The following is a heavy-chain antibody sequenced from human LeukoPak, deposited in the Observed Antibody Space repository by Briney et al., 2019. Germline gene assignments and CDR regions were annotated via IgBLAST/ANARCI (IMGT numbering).Heavy chain of an antibody. Sequence: SGGSLRLSCAASGFSFSTYWMHWVRQAPGKGLVWVSSSSGRSDSLYYANSGKGRFTISRDNATNSAYFLENSLRAEDTAVYYCSLWFGEPRAFDFRGQGTMVTVFS. CDR1: GFSFSTYW. J-gene: IGHJ3*01. CDR3: SLWFGEPRAFDF. V-gene: IGHV3-21*04. CDR2: SSGRSDSL. D-gene: IGHD3-10*01.